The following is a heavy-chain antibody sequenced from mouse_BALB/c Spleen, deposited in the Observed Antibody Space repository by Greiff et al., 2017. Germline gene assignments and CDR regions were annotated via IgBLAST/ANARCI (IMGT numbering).Heavy chain of an antibody. D-gene: IGHD1-1*01. J-gene: IGHJ3*01. CDR3: TRSHYGSSSAWFAY. V-gene: IGHV1-15*01. Sequence: VQVVESGAELVRPGASVTLSCKASGYTFTDYEMHWVKQTPVHGLEWIGAIDPETGGTAYNQKFKGKATLTADKSSSTAYMELRSLTSEDSAVYYCTRSHYGSSSAWFAYWGQGTLVTVSA. CDR2: IDPETGGT. CDR1: GYTFTDYE.